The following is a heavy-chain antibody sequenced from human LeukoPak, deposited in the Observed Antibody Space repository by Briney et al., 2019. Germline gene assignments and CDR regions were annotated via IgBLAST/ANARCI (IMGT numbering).Heavy chain of an antibody. CDR3: AREIDRDDYNRFFDY. D-gene: IGHD5-24*01. CDR2: INAGNGNT. J-gene: IGHJ4*02. Sequence: ASVKVSCKASGYTFTSYGISWVRQAPGQRLEWMGWINAGNGNTKFSQKFQGRVTITRDTSASTAYMEMSSLRFEDTALYYCAREIDRDDYNRFFDYWGQGTLVTVSS. V-gene: IGHV1-3*01. CDR1: GYTFTSYG.